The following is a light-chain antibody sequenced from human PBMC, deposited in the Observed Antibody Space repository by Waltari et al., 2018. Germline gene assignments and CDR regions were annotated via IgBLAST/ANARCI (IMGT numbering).Light chain of an antibody. CDR3: QTWDTDNHVV. V-gene: IGLV4-69*01. CDR1: SRHSNYA. CDR2: LNSDGSH. Sequence: QLVLTQSPSASASLGASVKLTCTLSSRHSNYAIAWHQHQPKKGPRYLMKLNSDGSHTRGDGIPDRFSGSSSGAERFLTISRLQSEDEADYYCQTWDTDNHVVFGGGTKLIVL. J-gene: IGLJ2*01.